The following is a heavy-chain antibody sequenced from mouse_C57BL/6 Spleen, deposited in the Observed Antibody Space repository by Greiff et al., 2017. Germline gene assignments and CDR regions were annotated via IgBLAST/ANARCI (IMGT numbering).Heavy chain of an antibody. Sequence: EVQLVESEGGLVQPGSSMKLSCTASGFTFSDYYMAWVRQVPEKGLEWVANINYDGSSTYYLDSLKSRFIISRDNAKNILYLQMSSLKSEDTATYYCARELLPYWYFDVWGTGTTVTVSS. CDR2: INYDGSST. J-gene: IGHJ1*03. V-gene: IGHV5-16*01. D-gene: IGHD2-3*01. CDR1: GFTFSDYY. CDR3: ARELLPYWYFDV.